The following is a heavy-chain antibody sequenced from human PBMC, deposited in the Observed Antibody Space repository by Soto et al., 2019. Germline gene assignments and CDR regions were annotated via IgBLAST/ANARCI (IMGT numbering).Heavy chain of an antibody. J-gene: IGHJ4*02. Sequence: GASVKVSCKASGGTFSSYAISWVRQAPGQGLEWMGGIIPIFGTANYAQKFQGSVTITADESTSTAYMELSSLRSEDTAVYYCARGQIAAAGTHFDYWGQGTLVTVSS. V-gene: IGHV1-69*13. CDR1: GGTFSSYA. CDR3: ARGQIAAAGTHFDY. D-gene: IGHD6-13*01. CDR2: IIPIFGTA.